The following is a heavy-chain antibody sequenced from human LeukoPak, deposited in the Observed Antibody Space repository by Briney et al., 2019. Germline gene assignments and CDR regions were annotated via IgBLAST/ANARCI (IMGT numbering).Heavy chain of an antibody. CDR2: IYYSGST. V-gene: IGHV4-39*01. CDR1: GGSISSSSYY. Sequence: TPSETLSLTCTVSGGSISSSSYYWGWIRQPPGKGLEWIGSIYYSGSTYYNPSLKSRVTISVDTSKNQFSLKLSSVTAADTAVYYCARLAGATVTTQFDYWGKGTTVTVSS. D-gene: IGHD4-17*01. J-gene: IGHJ6*04. CDR3: ARLAGATVTTQFDY.